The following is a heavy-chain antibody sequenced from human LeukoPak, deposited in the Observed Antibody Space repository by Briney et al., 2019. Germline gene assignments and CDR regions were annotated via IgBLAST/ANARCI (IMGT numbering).Heavy chain of an antibody. CDR1: GFTFGDYA. CDR2: IRSKAYGGTT. D-gene: IGHD2-2*01. V-gene: IGHV3-49*03. Sequence: PGRSLRLSCTASGFTFGDYAMSWFRQAPGKGLEWVGFIRSKAYGGTTEYAASVKGRFTISRDDSKSIAYLQMNSLKTEDTAVYYCTRAYTQLGFDPWGQGTLVTASS. J-gene: IGHJ5*02. CDR3: TRAYTQLGFDP.